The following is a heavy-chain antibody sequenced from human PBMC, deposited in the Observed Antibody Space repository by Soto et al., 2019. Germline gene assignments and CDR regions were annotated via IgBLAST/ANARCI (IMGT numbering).Heavy chain of an antibody. J-gene: IGHJ4*02. CDR3: AKKDPRYSIDWYLNFDY. D-gene: IGHD6-19*01. CDR2: ISGNAAVT. Sequence: GGSLRLSCAASGFTFSSYAMSWVRQAPGKGLEWVSGISGNAAVTSYADSAKGRFTISRDNSKNTLYLQMNSLRAEDTAVYFCAKKDPRYSIDWYLNFDYWGQGTLVTVSS. CDR1: GFTFSSYA. V-gene: IGHV3-23*01.